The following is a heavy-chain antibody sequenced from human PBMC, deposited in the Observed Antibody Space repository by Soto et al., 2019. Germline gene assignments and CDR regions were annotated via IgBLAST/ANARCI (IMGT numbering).Heavy chain of an antibody. CDR3: ARDLLRLNWFDP. D-gene: IGHD3-16*01. J-gene: IGHJ5*02. CDR1: GYTLTSYY. V-gene: IGHV1-46*01. CDR2: INPSGGIT. Sequence: ASVKVSCKASGYTLTSYYLHWVRQAPGQGPEWMGIINPSGGITNDAQKFQDRVTMTSDTSTSTVYMELSSLRSEDTAVYYCARDLLRLNWFDPWGQGTLVTVSS.